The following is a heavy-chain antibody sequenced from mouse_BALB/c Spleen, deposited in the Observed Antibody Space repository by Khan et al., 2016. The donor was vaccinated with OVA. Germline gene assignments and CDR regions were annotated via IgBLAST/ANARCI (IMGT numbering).Heavy chain of an antibody. J-gene: IGHJ3*01. CDR3: ARRNYYGSNSWFAY. Sequence: QIQLVQSGPELKKPGETVKISCKASGYTFTNYGINWVKQAPGKGLKWMGWINTNTGEPTYAEEFKGRFAFSLETSASTAYLQFNNLKNEDTATYFYARRNYYGSNSWFAYWGQGTLVTVSA. CDR2: INTNTGEP. D-gene: IGHD1-1*01. V-gene: IGHV9-3*02. CDR1: GYTFTNYG.